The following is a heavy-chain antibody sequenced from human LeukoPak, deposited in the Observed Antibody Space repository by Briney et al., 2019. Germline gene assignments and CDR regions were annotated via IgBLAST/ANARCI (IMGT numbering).Heavy chain of an antibody. J-gene: IGHJ4*02. CDR2: INPDGSDT. Sequence: PGGSLRLSCEASGFTFSSYWMGWVRQAPGKGLEWVANINPDGSDTYYVDSVKGRFTIPRDNAKKSMFLQMNSLRAEETAFYCVRWGVEAGMDSWGQGTLVTVSS. CDR3: RWGVEAGMDS. V-gene: IGHV3-7*01. D-gene: IGHD6-19*01. CDR1: GFTFSSYW.